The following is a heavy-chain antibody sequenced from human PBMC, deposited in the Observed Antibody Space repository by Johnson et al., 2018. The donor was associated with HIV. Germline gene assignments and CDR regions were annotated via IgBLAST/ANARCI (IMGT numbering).Heavy chain of an antibody. CDR3: ARRAHDAFDI. J-gene: IGHJ3*02. CDR1: GFTFSSYA. V-gene: IGHV3-64*01. CDR2: ISSDGGSS. Sequence: VQLVESGGGAVQPGRSLRLSCAASGFTFSSYAMHWVRQAPGKGLEYVSAISSDGGSSYSANSVKGRFTISRDNSKNTLFLQMGSLRAEDMAVYYCARRAHDAFDIWGQGTLVTGSS.